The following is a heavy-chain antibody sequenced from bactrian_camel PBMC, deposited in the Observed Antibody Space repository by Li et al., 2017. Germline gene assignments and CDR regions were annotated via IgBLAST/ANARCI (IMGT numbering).Heavy chain of an antibody. CDR3: AADTRGPSRRWLRLHRDEYNS. D-gene: IGHD2*01. CDR2: IDDDGAT. J-gene: IGHJ4*01. V-gene: IGHV3S53*01. CDR1: GNYSSYC. Sequence: VQLVESGGGSVLAGGTLRLSCTVSGNYSSYCLGWFRQAPGKEREGVAAIDDDGATTYADSAKGRFTISKDNAKNTLYLQMNNLKPEDTAKYFCAADTRGPSRRWLRLHRDEYNSWGQGTQVTVS.